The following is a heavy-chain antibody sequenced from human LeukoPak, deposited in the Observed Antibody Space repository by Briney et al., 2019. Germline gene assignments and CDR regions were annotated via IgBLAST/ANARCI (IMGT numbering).Heavy chain of an antibody. D-gene: IGHD4-4*01. CDR2: IYYSGST. V-gene: IGHV4-59*01. Sequence: SETLSLTCTVSGGSISSYYWSWIRQPPGKGLEWIGYIYYSGSTNYNPSLKSRVTISVDTSKNQFSLKLSSVTAADTAVYYCARKTTALGGMDVWGQGTTVTVSS. J-gene: IGHJ6*02. CDR1: GGSISSYY. CDR3: ARKTTALGGMDV.